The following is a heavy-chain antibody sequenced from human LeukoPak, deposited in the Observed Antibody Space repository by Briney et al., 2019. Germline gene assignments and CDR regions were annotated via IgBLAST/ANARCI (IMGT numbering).Heavy chain of an antibody. V-gene: IGHV3-23*05. J-gene: IGHJ4*02. CDR2: IYSSGSI. D-gene: IGHD3-10*01. CDR3: ARAHGRITRDAYFDY. Sequence: LAGGSLRLSCAASGFTFSSYAMSWVRQAPGKGLTWVSVIYSSGSIYYADSVKGRFAISRDDSKNTLHLQMDSLRAEDTAIYYCARAHGRITRDAYFDYWGQGTLVTVSS. CDR1: GFTFSSYA.